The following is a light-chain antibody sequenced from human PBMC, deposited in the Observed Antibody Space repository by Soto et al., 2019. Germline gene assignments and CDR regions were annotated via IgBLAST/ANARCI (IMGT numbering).Light chain of an antibody. CDR3: QQYSHWRT. CDR2: GAS. CDR1: HYIYSN. J-gene: IGKJ1*01. Sequence: EIVITQSPSTISISRLERSTLSFTASHYIYSNVAWFQQKPGQAPRLLIYGASTRATGIPARFSGSGSETEFTLTISSLQSEDFAVYYCQQYSHWRTFCQGTKVDIK. V-gene: IGKV3-15*01.